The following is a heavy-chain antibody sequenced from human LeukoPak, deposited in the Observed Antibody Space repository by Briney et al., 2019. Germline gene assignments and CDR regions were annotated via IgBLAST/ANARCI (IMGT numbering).Heavy chain of an antibody. CDR2: INPSGGST. Sequence: ASVKVSCKASGYTFNSYYMHWVRQAPGQGLEWMGIINPSGGSTSYAQKFQGRVTMTRGMSTSTVYMELSSLRSEDTAVYYCARGWVNYYDSSGSIGGLDYWGQGTLVTVSS. CDR3: ARGWVNYYDSSGSIGGLDY. V-gene: IGHV1-46*02. J-gene: IGHJ4*02. D-gene: IGHD3-22*01. CDR1: GYTFNSYY.